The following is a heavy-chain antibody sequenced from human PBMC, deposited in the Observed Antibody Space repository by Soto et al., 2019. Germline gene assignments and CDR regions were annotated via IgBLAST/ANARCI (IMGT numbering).Heavy chain of an antibody. CDR2: INPANGNT. D-gene: IGHD3-16*02. J-gene: IGHJ4*02. CDR3: TRSAISPYGGLIGPFDY. Sequence: QVQLAQSGAEERKPGASVKVSCEATGYTFTAYAMHCVRQAPGQRLEWMGWINPANGNTKYSQKFQGRLTITSDTSANTVYMELNSLTSEDTAMYYCTRSAISPYGGLIGPFDYWGQGNLVTGSS. CDR1: GYTFTAYA. V-gene: IGHV1-3*05.